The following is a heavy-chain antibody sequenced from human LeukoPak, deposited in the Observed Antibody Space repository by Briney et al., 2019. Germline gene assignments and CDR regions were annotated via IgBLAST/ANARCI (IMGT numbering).Heavy chain of an antibody. CDR1: GGSISSGGYY. V-gene: IGHV4-31*03. Sequence: SETLSLTCTVSGGSISSGGYYWSWLRQHPGKGLEWIGYIYYSGSTYYNPSLKSRVTISVDTSKNQFSLKLSSVTAADTAVYYCARTHRDGYNYLDYWGQGTLVTVSS. CDR3: ARTHRDGYNYLDY. D-gene: IGHD5-24*01. J-gene: IGHJ4*02. CDR2: IYYSGST.